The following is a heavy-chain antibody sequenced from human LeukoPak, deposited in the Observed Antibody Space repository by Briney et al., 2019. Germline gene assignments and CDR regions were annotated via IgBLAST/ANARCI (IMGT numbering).Heavy chain of an antibody. CDR3: ARLPRYGGYDHFDY. J-gene: IGHJ4*02. V-gene: IGHV4-59*12. CDR1: GDSIDSYY. D-gene: IGHD5-12*01. CDR2: TYYRGTT. Sequence: SETLSLTCTVSGDSIDSYYWSWIRQPPGKGLEWIGYTYYRGTTSYNPFLKSRVTISVDTSKNQFSLKLNSVTAADTAVYYCARLPRYGGYDHFDYWGQGILVIVSS.